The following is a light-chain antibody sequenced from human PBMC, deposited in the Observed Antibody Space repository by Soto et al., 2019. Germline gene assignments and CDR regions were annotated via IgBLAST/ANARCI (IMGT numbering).Light chain of an antibody. CDR3: QSYDRSLSVYG. J-gene: IGLJ1*01. CDR1: SSNIGAGYE. Sequence: QSVLTQPPSVSEAPGHRVTISCTGSSSNIGAGYEAHWYQQVPGTAPKLLIYENNNRPSGVPDGFSGSKSGTSASLAITGLQAEDDAEYYCQSYDRSLSVYGFGTGSQVTV. V-gene: IGLV1-40*01. CDR2: ENN.